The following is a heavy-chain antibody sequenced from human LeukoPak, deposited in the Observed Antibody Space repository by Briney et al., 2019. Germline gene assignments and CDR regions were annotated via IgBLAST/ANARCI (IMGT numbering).Heavy chain of an antibody. CDR3: ARAAAKSYYGMDV. J-gene: IGHJ6*04. D-gene: IGHD6-13*01. CDR2: INHSGST. Sequence: SGTLSLTCAVYGGSFSGYYWSWIRQPPGKGLEWIGEINHSGSTNYNPSLKSRVTISVDTSKNQFSLKLSSVTAADTAVYYCARAAAKSYYGMDVWGKGTTVTVSS. CDR1: GGSFSGYY. V-gene: IGHV4-34*01.